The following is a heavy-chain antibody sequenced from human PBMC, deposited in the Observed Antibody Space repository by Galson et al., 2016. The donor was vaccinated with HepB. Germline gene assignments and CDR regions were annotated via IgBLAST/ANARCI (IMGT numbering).Heavy chain of an antibody. CDR3: AKDGCTSTSCYSY. CDR2: IFAGGDRT. J-gene: IGHJ4*02. V-gene: IGHV3-23*01. D-gene: IGHD2-2*01. Sequence: SLRLSCAASGFAFSNCAMSWVRQAPGKGLEWVSLIFAGGDRTFYADSVRGRFTISRDNSKNTLYLQMSSLRADDSAVYYCAKDGCTSTSCYSYWGQGTLVTGSS. CDR1: GFAFSNCA.